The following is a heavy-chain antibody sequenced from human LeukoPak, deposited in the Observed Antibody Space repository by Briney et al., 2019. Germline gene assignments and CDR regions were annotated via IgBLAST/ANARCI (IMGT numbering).Heavy chain of an antibody. CDR3: ARETTVTTKDGMDV. CDR1: GFTFSSYG. J-gene: IGHJ6*02. V-gene: IGHV3-33*01. CDR2: IGYDGSNK. D-gene: IGHD4-17*01. Sequence: GGSLRLSCAASGFTFSSYGMHWVRQAPGKALEWVADIGYDGSNKYYADSVKGRFTISRDNSKNTLYLQMNSLRAEDTAVYYCARETTVTTKDGMDVWGQGTTVTVSS.